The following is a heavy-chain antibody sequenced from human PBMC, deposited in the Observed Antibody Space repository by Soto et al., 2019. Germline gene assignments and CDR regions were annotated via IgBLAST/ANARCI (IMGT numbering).Heavy chain of an antibody. CDR1: GGSISSYY. CDR3: ARRYGGNFDY. Sequence: QVQLQESGPGLVKPSETLSLTCTVSGGSISSYYWSWIRQPPGKGLEWIGYIYYSGSTNYNPSSKSRVTISVDTSKNQFSLKLSSVTAADTAVYYCARRYGGNFDYWGQGTLVTVSS. J-gene: IGHJ4*02. CDR2: IYYSGST. D-gene: IGHD3-16*01. V-gene: IGHV4-59*01.